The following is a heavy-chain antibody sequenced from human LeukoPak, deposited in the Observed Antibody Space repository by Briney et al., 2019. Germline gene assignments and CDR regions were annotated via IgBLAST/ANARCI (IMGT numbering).Heavy chain of an antibody. CDR1: GDSVSSNSAA. J-gene: IGHJ4*02. V-gene: IGHV6-1*01. CDR3: ARERAWFDY. Sequence: SQTLSLTCAISGDSVSSNSAAWNWIRLSPSRGLEWLGRTYYRSTWYNEYAVSVKSRITINPDTSKDQFSLQLNSVTPEDTAVYYCARERAWFDYWGQGTLVTVSS. CDR2: TYYRSTWYN.